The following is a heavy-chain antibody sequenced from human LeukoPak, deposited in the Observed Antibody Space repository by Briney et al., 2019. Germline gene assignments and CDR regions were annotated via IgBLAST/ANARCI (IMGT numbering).Heavy chain of an antibody. CDR2: INHSGST. CDR1: GGSFSGYY. J-gene: IGHJ4*02. CDR3: ARRKGVDIVATIQTAPFDY. D-gene: IGHD5-12*01. V-gene: IGHV4-34*01. Sequence: PSETLSLTCAVYGGSFSGYYWSWIRQPPGKGLEWIGEINHSGSTNYNPSLKSRVTISVDTSKNQFSLKLSSVTAADTAVYYCARRKGVDIVATIQTAPFDYWGQETLVTVSS.